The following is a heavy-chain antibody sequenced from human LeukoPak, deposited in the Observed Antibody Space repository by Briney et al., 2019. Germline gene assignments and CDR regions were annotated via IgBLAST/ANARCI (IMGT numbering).Heavy chain of an antibody. D-gene: IGHD6-13*01. J-gene: IGHJ6*03. CDR2: IYPGDSNT. V-gene: IGHV5-51*01. CDR3: ARTAVVGSYYFYYYVDV. Sequence: GESLKISCKGSGYSFTTYWIGWVRQLPAKGLEWMGIIYPGDSNTRYSPSFQGQVTISADKSISTAYLQWSSLNASDTAMYYCARTAVVGSYYFYYYVDVWGQGTTVTVSS. CDR1: GYSFTTYW.